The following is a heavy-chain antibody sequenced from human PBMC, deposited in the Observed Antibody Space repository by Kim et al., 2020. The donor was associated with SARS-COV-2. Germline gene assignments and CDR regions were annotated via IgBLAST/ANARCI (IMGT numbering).Heavy chain of an antibody. CDR3: ASQEYSSGWLSFDY. J-gene: IGHJ4*02. V-gene: IGHV7-4-1*02. CDR1: GYTFTSYA. CDR2: INTNTGNP. D-gene: IGHD6-19*01. Sequence: ASVKVSCKASGYTFTSYAMNWVRQAPGQGLEWMGWINTNTGNPTYAQGFTGRFVFSLDTSVSTAYLQISSLKAEDTAVYYCASQEYSSGWLSFDYWGQGTLVTVSS.